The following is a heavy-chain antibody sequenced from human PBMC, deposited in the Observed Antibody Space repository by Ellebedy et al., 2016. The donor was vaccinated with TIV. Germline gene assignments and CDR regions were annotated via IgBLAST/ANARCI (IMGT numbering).Heavy chain of an antibody. CDR2: IISDGSGT. CDR1: GFTFSSYW. Sequence: PGGSLRLSCVASGFTFSSYWMQWVRQVPGKGLVWVSRIISDGSGTSYADSVKGRFTFSRDNAKNTLYLQMNSLRVEDTAVYYCARVTVRGSDYWGQGTLVTVSS. V-gene: IGHV3-74*01. J-gene: IGHJ4*02. D-gene: IGHD3-10*01. CDR3: ARVTVRGSDY.